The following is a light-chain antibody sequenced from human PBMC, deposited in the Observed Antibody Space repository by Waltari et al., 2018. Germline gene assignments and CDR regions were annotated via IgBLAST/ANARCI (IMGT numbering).Light chain of an antibody. Sequence: QLVLTQSPSASASLGASVKLTCTLSSRHSNSAIPWHPHQPKKGPRYLMKLNSDGSHTKGAGIPDRFSGSSSGAERFLTISSLQSEDEGDYYCQTWDTDIHVVFGGGTKLIVL. CDR3: QTWDTDIHVV. CDR2: LNSDGSH. V-gene: IGLV4-69*01. CDR1: SRHSNSA. J-gene: IGLJ2*01.